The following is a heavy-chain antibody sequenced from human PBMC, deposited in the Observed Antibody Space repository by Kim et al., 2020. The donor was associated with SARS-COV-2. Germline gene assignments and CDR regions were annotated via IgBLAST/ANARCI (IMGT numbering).Heavy chain of an antibody. CDR2: IYYSGST. CDR1: GGSISSSSYY. Sequence: SETLSLTCTVSGGSISSSSYYWGWIRQPPGKGLEWIGSIYYSGSTYYNPSLKSRVTISVDTSKNQFSLKLSSVTAADTAVYYCRARYSGSYHNEFDYWGQGTLVTVSS. CDR3: RARYSGSYHNEFDY. D-gene: IGHD1-26*01. J-gene: IGHJ4*02. V-gene: IGHV4-39*01.